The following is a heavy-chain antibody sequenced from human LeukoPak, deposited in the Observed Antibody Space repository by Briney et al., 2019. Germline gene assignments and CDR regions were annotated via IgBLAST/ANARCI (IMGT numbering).Heavy chain of an antibody. CDR2: FDPEDGET. Sequence: ASVKVSCKVSGYTLTELSMHWVRQAPGKGLEWMGGFDPEDGETIYAQKFQGRVTMTEDTSTDTAYMELSSLRSEDTAVYYCAREPSWGDYYDSSGYPDAFDIWGQGTMVTVSS. CDR3: AREPSWGDYYDSSGYPDAFDI. CDR1: GYTLTELS. J-gene: IGHJ3*02. D-gene: IGHD3-22*01. V-gene: IGHV1-24*01.